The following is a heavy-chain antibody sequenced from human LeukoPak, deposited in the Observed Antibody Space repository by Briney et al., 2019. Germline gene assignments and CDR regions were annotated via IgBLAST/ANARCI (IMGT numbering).Heavy chain of an antibody. V-gene: IGHV3-23*01. D-gene: IGHD3/OR15-3a*01. J-gene: IGHJ4*02. CDR2: ISGSGGST. CDR3: ARAGDFYSTGDY. CDR1: GFTFSSYA. Sequence: GGSLRLSCAASGFTFSSYAMSWVRQAPGKGLEWVSAISGSGGSTYYADSVKGRFTISRDNSKNSLYLQMNSLKTDDTAVYYCARAGDFYSTGDYWGQGTLVTVSS.